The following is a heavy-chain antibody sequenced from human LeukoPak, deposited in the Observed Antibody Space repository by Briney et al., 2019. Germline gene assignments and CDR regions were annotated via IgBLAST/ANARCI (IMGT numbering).Heavy chain of an antibody. D-gene: IGHD6-19*01. J-gene: IGHJ4*02. Sequence: PSETLSLTCAVYGGSFSGYYWSWIRQPPGKGLEWIGEINHSGSTNYNPSLKSRVTISVDTSKNQFSLKLSSVTAADTAVYYCARGGQWLVYWGQGTLVTVSS. CDR3: ARGGQWLVY. V-gene: IGHV4-34*01. CDR1: GGSFSGYY. CDR2: INHSGST.